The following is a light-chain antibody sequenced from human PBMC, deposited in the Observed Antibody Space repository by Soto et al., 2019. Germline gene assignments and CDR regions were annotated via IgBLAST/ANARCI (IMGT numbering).Light chain of an antibody. CDR3: AAWDDSLNGHNYV. CDR2: SNN. CDR1: SSNNRSIT. Sequence: QSVLTQPPPASGTPRQGGTLSCSGSSSNNRSITVNWYQRLPGTAPKLLIYSNNHRPSGVPDRFSGSKSGTSASLAISGLQSEDEADYYCAAWDDSLNGHNYVFGTGTKVTVL. J-gene: IGLJ1*01. V-gene: IGLV1-44*01.